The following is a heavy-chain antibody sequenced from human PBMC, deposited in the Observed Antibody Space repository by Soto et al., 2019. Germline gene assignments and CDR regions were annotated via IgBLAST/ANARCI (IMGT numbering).Heavy chain of an antibody. CDR2: ISAYNGKT. V-gene: IGHV1-18*01. CDR1: GYTFTSYG. CDR3: AGDQPFTMFREGPVDP. Sequence: QVQLVQSGAEVKKPGASVKVSCKASGYTFTSYGISWVRQAPGQGLEWMGWISAYNGKTNDAQKLQGRVTMTTDTSTSTAYMERRSLRSDDTAVYYCAGDQPFTMFREGPVDPWGQGTLVTVSS. J-gene: IGHJ5*02. D-gene: IGHD3-10*01.